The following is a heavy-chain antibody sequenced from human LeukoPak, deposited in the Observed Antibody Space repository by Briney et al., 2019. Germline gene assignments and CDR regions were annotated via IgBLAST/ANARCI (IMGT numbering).Heavy chain of an antibody. CDR2: IYFSGST. Sequence: VKPSETLSLTCTVSGGSISSYYWSWIRQPPGKGLEWIGSIYFSGSTYYNPSLKSRVTISVDTSKNQFSLKLSSVTDADTAVYYCARDGMWFGEFRFDYWGQGTLVTVSS. CDR3: ARDGMWFGEFRFDY. D-gene: IGHD3-10*01. V-gene: IGHV4-59*12. CDR1: GGSISSYY. J-gene: IGHJ4*02.